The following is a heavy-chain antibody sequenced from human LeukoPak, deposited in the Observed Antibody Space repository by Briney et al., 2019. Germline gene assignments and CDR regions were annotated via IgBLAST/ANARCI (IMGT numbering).Heavy chain of an antibody. J-gene: IGHJ4*02. CDR2: ISSSSSYT. CDR1: GFTFSDYY. CDR3: ATLRHLLWFGEQDY. Sequence: GGSLRLSCAASGFTFSDYYMSWIRQAPGKGLEWVSYISSSSSYTNYADSVKGRFTISRDNAKNSLYLQMNSLRAEDTAVYYCATLRHLLWFGEQDYWGPGTLVTVSS. D-gene: IGHD3-10*01. V-gene: IGHV3-11*03.